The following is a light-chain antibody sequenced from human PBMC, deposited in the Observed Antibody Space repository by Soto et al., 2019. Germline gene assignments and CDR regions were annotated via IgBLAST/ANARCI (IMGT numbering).Light chain of an antibody. J-gene: IGKJ5*01. Sequence: DIRMTQSPSSLSASVGDRVTITCRASQAIGNYLNWYQQKPGKAPNLLIFGATTLQSEVPSRFSGSGYGTEFTLTISGLLPEDFAAYHCQQLYTLPFTFGQGTRLEIK. CDR1: QAIGNY. CDR2: GAT. V-gene: IGKV1-17*01. CDR3: QQLYTLPFT.